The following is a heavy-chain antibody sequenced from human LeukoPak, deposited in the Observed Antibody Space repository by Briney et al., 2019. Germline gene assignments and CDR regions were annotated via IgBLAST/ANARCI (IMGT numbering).Heavy chain of an antibody. V-gene: IGHV4-59*11. CDR1: GASMNTLY. D-gene: IGHD5-18*01. CDR2: MLDTVTT. Sequence: SETLSLTCAVSGASMNTLYWSWIRQPPGKGLEWIGYMLDTVTTKDNPSLKSRFTLSADTSKNQFSLRLTSVTAADTAVYYCATIKRGNIFGYFDFWGQGIPVTVSS. CDR3: ATIKRGNIFGYFDF. J-gene: IGHJ4*02.